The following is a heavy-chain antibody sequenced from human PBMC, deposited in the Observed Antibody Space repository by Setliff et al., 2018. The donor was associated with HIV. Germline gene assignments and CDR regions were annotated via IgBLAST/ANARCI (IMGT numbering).Heavy chain of an antibody. J-gene: IGHJ3*01. Sequence: SETLSLTCAVSGGSISSSHWWSWVRQPPGMGLEWIGEIYHSGSTNYNPSLKSRVTISVDKSKNQLSLKLISVTAADTAMYYCARDHTSGSLHAFDLWGPGTLVTVSS. CDR1: GGSISSSHW. V-gene: IGHV4-4*02. CDR3: ARDHTSGSLHAFDL. CDR2: IYHSGST. D-gene: IGHD1-26*01.